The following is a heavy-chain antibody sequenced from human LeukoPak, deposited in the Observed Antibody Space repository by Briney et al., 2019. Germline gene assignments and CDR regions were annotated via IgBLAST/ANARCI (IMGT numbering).Heavy chain of an antibody. CDR3: AILNSIRGYYFDY. CDR2: ISAYNGNT. V-gene: IGHV1-18*01. J-gene: IGHJ4*02. CDR1: GYTFTSYG. Sequence: ASVKVSCKASGYTFTSYGISWVRHAPGQGLEWMVWISAYNGNTNYAQKLQGRVTITTDTSTSTAYMELRSLRSDDTAVYYCAILNSIRGYYFDYWGQGTLVTVSS. D-gene: IGHD3-3*02.